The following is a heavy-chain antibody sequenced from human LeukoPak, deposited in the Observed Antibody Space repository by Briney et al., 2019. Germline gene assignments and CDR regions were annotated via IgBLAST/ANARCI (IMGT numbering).Heavy chain of an antibody. D-gene: IGHD6-19*01. CDR2: IYDTGST. CDR3: ARAPGSAYYPYYYMDV. V-gene: IGHV4-59*01. J-gene: IGHJ6*03. Sequence: PSETLSLTCTVSGGSISSYYWSWIRQPPGKGLEWIGYIYDTGSTNYNPSLKGRVTISVDTSKNQFSLNLNSVTAADTAEHYCARAPGSAYYPYYYMDVWGKGTTVTVSS. CDR1: GGSISSYY.